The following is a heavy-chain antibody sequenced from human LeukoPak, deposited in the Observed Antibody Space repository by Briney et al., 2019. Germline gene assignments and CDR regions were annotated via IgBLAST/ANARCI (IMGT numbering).Heavy chain of an antibody. Sequence: ASVKVSCKASGYTFTSYYMHWVRQAPGQGLKWMGIINPSGGSTSYAQKFQGRVTMTRDTSTSTVYMELSSLRSEDTAVYYCARDLGSSSVEGLFDPWGQGTLVTVSS. V-gene: IGHV1-46*01. CDR1: GYTFTSYY. CDR2: INPSGGST. J-gene: IGHJ5*02. D-gene: IGHD6-6*01. CDR3: ARDLGSSSVEGLFDP.